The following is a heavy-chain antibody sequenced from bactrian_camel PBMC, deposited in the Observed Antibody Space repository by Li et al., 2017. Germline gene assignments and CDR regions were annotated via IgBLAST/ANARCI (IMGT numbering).Heavy chain of an antibody. J-gene: IGHJ4*01. CDR1: GDMLSFYS. Sequence: HVQLVESGGGSVQAGGSLRLSCAASGDMLSFYSVGWGWFRQTPGKEREGVAAIAGGDGSTYYADSMKGRFTISRDNAKNTLYLQMNGLKAEDTAMYYCAAGRLRGKDWRLPHEYRYRGQGTQVTVS. V-gene: IGHV3S54*01. D-gene: IGHD5*01. CDR2: IAGGDGST. CDR3: AAGRLRGKDWRLPHEYRY.